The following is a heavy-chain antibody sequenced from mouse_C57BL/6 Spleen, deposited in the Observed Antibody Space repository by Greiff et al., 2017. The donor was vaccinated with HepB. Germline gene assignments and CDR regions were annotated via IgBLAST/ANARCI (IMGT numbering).Heavy chain of an antibody. Sequence: QVQLQQSGAELVKPGASVKISCKASGYAFSSYWMNWVKQRPGKGLEWIGQIYPGDGDTNYNGKFKGKATLTADKSSSTAYMQPSSLTSEDSAVYFSARSSYSTPAWFSYWGKGTLVTVSA. CDR3: ARSSYSTPAWFSY. V-gene: IGHV1-80*01. CDR1: GYAFSSYW. J-gene: IGHJ3*01. CDR2: IYPGDGDT. D-gene: IGHD2-5*01.